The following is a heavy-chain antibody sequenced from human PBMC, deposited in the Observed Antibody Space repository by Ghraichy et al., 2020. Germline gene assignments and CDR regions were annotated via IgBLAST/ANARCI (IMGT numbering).Heavy chain of an antibody. CDR1: GYTFTGYY. Sequence: ASVKVSCKASGYTFTGYYMHWVRQAPGQGLEWMGRINPNSGGTNYAQKFQGRVTMTRDTSISTAYMELSRLRSDDTAVYYCARTKLRFLEWSHLLYWGQGTLVTVSS. J-gene: IGHJ4*02. D-gene: IGHD3-3*01. CDR2: INPNSGGT. V-gene: IGHV1-2*06. CDR3: ARTKLRFLEWSHLLY.